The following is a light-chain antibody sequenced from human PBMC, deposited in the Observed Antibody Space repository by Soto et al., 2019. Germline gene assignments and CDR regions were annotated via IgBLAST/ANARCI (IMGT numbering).Light chain of an antibody. V-gene: IGLV2-8*01. J-gene: IGLJ1*01. CDR1: SSDVGGYNY. Sequence: QSALTQPPSASGSPGQSVTISCTGTSSDVGGYNYVSWYQQHPGKAPKLMIYEVSKRPSGVPDRFSGSKSGTTASLTVSGLQAEYEADYYCSSYAGSNNLVVFGTGTKLTVL. CDR2: EVS. CDR3: SSYAGSNNLVV.